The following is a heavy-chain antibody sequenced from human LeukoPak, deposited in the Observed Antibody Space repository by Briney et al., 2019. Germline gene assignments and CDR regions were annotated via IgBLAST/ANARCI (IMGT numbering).Heavy chain of an antibody. V-gene: IGHV1-8*01. D-gene: IGHD2-2*01. J-gene: IGHJ6*03. CDR1: GYTFTSYD. Sequence: ASVKVSCKASGYTFTSYDINWVRQATGQGLEWVGWMNPNSGNTGYAQKFQGRVTMTRNTSISTAYMELSSLRSEDTAVYYCARGLHCSSTSCFYYMDVWGKGTTVTVSS. CDR3: ARGLHCSSTSCFYYMDV. CDR2: MNPNSGNT.